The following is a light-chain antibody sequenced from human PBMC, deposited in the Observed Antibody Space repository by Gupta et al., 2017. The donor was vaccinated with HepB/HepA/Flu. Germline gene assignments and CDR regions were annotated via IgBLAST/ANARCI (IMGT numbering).Light chain of an antibody. CDR1: QAITSNF. V-gene: IGKV3-20*01. J-gene: IGKJ2*04. Sequence: DIVLTQSPRTLSLAVGERATFSCRASQAITSNFLAWYQQTPGQDPRLLIHGVSTRATGIPDRFSGSGSGTAFTLSISRLEPEDFGVYYCQHYTTTLPCSFGPGTKLEIK. CDR3: QHYTTTLPCS. CDR2: GVS.